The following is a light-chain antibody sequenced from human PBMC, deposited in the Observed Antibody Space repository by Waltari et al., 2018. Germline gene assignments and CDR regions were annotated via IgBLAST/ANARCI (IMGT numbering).Light chain of an antibody. Sequence: DIVVTQSPLSLPVTPGEPASISCRSSQSPLDTNGYNLLDWYLQKPGQSPQLLIYFGSNRASGVPDRFSGSGSGRDFTLKISRVEAEDVGVYYCMQALQTPWTFGQGTKVEIK. V-gene: IGKV2-28*01. CDR3: MQALQTPWT. CDR2: FGS. J-gene: IGKJ1*01. CDR1: QSPLDTNGYNL.